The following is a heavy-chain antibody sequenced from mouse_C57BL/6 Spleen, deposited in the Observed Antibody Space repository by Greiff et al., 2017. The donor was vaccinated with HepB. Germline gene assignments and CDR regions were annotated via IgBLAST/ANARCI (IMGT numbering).Heavy chain of an antibody. CDR2: ISYSGST. CDR3: ARDPDYYGSSYWCFDV. CDR1: GYSITSGYD. D-gene: IGHD1-1*01. V-gene: IGHV3-1*01. J-gene: IGHJ1*03. Sequence: EVKLVESGPGMVKPSQSLSLTCTVTGYSITSGYDWHWIRHFPGNKLEWMGYISYSGSTNYNPSLKSRISITHDTSKNHFFLKLNSVTTVDTATCYCARDPDYYGSSYWCFDVWSTGTTVTVSS.